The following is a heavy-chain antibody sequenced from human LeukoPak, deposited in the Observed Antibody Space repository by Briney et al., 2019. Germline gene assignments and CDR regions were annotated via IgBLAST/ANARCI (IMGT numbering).Heavy chain of an antibody. CDR1: GASISDTGYF. Sequence: PSETLSLTCTVSGASISDTGYFCGWIRQPPGKGLEWIGSIDYSGKTYYNPAFKSRVTVSADTSKNQFSLKLSSVTAADSAVYYCAAETLGIGFDFWGQGPLVTVSS. CDR2: IDYSGKT. CDR3: AAETLGIGFDF. J-gene: IGHJ4*02. D-gene: IGHD1-26*01. V-gene: IGHV4-39*01.